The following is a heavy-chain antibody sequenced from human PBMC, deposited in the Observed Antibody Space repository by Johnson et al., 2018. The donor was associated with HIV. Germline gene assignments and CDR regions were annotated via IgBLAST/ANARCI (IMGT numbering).Heavy chain of an antibody. Sequence: QVQLVESGGGVVQPGRSLRLSCAASGFTFSSYAMNWVRQAPGKGLEWVALMSYDGGNNHYADSVKGRFTISRDNSKNTLFLQLNSLGAEDTAVYYCAKASTPTMIVVVISAFDVWGQGTKVTVSS. D-gene: IGHD3-22*01. CDR3: AKASTPTMIVVVISAFDV. V-gene: IGHV3-30*04. CDR2: MSYDGGNN. J-gene: IGHJ3*01. CDR1: GFTFSSYA.